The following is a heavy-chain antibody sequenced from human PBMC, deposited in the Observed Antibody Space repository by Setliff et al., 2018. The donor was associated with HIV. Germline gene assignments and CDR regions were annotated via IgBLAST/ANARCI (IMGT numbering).Heavy chain of an antibody. D-gene: IGHD3-9*01. CDR3: ARDQPQDYDSLTGYYTGRYFDY. J-gene: IGHJ4*02. Sequence: TSETLSLTCGVSGYSMSSGYYWGWIRQPPGKGLEWIGNVYHSGSTNYNPSLKSRVTISVDTSKNQFSLKLTSVTAADTAVYYCARDQPQDYDSLTGYYTGRYFDYWGRGTLVTVSS. V-gene: IGHV4-38-2*02. CDR2: VYHSGST. CDR1: GYSMSSGYY.